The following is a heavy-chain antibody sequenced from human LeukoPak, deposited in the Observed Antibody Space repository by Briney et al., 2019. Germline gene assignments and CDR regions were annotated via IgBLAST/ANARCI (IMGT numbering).Heavy chain of an antibody. V-gene: IGHV1-2*02. D-gene: IGHD6-19*01. CDR1: GYTFTGYY. CDR2: INPNSGGT. CDR3: ARHAVYAGSGWSFDY. Sequence: ASVKVSCKASGYTFTGYYMHWVRQAPGQGLEWMGWINPNSGGTNYAQKFQGRVTMTRDTSISTAYMELSRLRSDDTAVYYCARHAVYAGSGWSFDYWGQGTLVTVSS. J-gene: IGHJ4*02.